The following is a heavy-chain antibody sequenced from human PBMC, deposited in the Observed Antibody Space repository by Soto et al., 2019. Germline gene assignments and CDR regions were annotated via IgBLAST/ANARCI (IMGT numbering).Heavy chain of an antibody. CDR1: GFNFKTYA. V-gene: IGHV3-23*01. Sequence: EVQLLESGGGLVQPGGSRRLSCAASGFNFKTYAMSWVRQAPGRGLEWVSAISSSGSRTYYADSVKGRFTISRDNSKNALFLEMNSLRAEDTALYYCAKERREVVSGTGDSWGRGTLVTVSP. D-gene: IGHD6-19*01. CDR2: ISSSGSRT. J-gene: IGHJ4*02. CDR3: AKERREVVSGTGDS.